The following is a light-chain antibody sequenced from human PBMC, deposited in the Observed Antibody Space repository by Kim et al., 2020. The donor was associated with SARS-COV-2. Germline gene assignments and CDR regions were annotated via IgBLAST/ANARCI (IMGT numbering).Light chain of an antibody. CDR3: QQSHTAPLLT. Sequence: DIQMTQSPSSLAASVGDRVTIACRASQSIGTYLNWYQHKPGKAPKLLIYAASSLQSGVPSRFSGSGSGTDFTLTVSSLQPEDFATYYCQQSHTAPLLTFGGGTKLEI. V-gene: IGKV1-39*01. J-gene: IGKJ4*01. CDR2: AAS. CDR1: QSIGTY.